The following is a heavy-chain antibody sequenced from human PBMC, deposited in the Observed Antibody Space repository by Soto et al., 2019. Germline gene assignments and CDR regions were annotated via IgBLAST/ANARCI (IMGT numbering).Heavy chain of an antibody. V-gene: IGHV3-21*01. CDR1: GFTFSSYS. CDR2: ISSSSSYI. Sequence: PGGSLRLSCAVSGFTFSSYSMNWVRQAPGKGLEWVSSISSSSSYIYYADSVKGRFTISRDNAKNSLYLQMNSLRAEDTAVYYCAREGVGYGYSSGWYYYYGMDVWGQGTTVTVSS. CDR3: AREGVGYGYSSGWYYYYGMDV. D-gene: IGHD6-19*01. J-gene: IGHJ6*02.